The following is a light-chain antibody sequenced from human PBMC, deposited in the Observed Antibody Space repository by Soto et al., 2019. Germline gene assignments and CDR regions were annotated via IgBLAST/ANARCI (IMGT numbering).Light chain of an antibody. CDR2: DVT. CDR1: SSDIGGYNY. Sequence: QSALTQPAFVSASPGQSITISCSGTSSDIGGYNYVSWYQHHPGKAPKLVIYDVTNRPSGVSNRFSGSKSGNTASLTISGLQAEDEADYYCRSWTSRVQVLFGGGTQLTVL. CDR3: RSWTSRVQVL. V-gene: IGLV2-14*03. J-gene: IGLJ3*02.